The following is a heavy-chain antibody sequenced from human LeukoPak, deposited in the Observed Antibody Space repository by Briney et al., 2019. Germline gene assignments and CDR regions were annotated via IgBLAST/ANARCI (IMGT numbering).Heavy chain of an antibody. Sequence: GGSLRLSCAASGFTFSSYGMHWVRQAPGKGLEWVAVISYDGSNKYYADSVKGRFTISRDNSKNTLYLQMNSLRAEDTAVYYCAKDRLGIAAAEGMDVWGQGTTVTVSS. J-gene: IGHJ6*02. D-gene: IGHD6-13*01. CDR3: AKDRLGIAAAEGMDV. CDR2: ISYDGSNK. V-gene: IGHV3-30*18. CDR1: GFTFSSYG.